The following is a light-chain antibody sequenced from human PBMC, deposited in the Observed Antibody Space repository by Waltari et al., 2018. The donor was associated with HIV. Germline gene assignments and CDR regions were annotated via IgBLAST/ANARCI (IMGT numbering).Light chain of an antibody. CDR2: WAF. CDR3: QQFHSAPYT. CDR1: QSVLYSSNNKNY. V-gene: IGKV4-1*01. J-gene: IGKJ2*01. Sequence: DIVMTQSPDSLAVSLGERATINCKSSQSVLYSSNNKNYLTWYQQKPGQPPKLLIYWAFTRESGVPDRFSGSGSGTDFTLTISSLQAEDVAVYYCQQFHSAPYTFGQVTKLEIK.